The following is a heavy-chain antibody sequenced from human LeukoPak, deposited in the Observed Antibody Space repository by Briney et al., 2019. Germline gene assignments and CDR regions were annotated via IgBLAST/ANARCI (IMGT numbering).Heavy chain of an antibody. CDR1: GYTFTGYY. D-gene: IGHD5-24*01. J-gene: IGHJ4*02. CDR2: INPNSGNT. V-gene: IGHV1-8*02. CDR3: ARGQGRWLQLYYFDY. Sequence: GASVKVSCKTSGYTFTGYYIHWVRLAPGQGLEWMGWINPNSGNTGYAQKFQGRVTMTRNTSISTAYMELSSLRSEDTAVYYCARGQGRWLQLYYFDYWGQGTLVTVSS.